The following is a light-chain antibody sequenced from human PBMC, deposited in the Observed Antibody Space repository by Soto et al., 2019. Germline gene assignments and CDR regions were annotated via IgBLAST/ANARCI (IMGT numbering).Light chain of an antibody. Sequence: DIQMTQSPSSLSASVGDRVTITFRASQSISSWLAWYQQKPGKAPKLLMYDASSLQGGVPSRFGGSGSGTDFTLTITSLQPEDFATYYCQQSYSTPTFGGGTKVDIK. CDR1: QSISSW. CDR2: DAS. CDR3: QQSYSTPT. V-gene: IGKV1-39*01. J-gene: IGKJ4*01.